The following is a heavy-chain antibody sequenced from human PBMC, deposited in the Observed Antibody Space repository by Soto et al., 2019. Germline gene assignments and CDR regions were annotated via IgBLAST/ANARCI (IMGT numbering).Heavy chain of an antibody. J-gene: IGHJ6*02. CDR3: ARDVSGRAAAGSYGMDV. V-gene: IGHV4-31*03. D-gene: IGHD6-13*01. CDR2: IYYSGST. CDR1: GGSISSGGYY. Sequence: SETLSLTCTVSGGSISSGGYYWSWIRQHPGKGLEWIGYIYYSGSTYYNPSLKSRVTISVDTSKNQFSLKLSSVTAADTAVYYCARDVSGRAAAGSYGMDVWGQGTTVT.